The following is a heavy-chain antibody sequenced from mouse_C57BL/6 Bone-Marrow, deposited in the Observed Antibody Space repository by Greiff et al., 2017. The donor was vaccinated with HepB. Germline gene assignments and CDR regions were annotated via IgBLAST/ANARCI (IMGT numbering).Heavy chain of an antibody. CDR1: GYTFTSYW. CDR2: IHPNSGST. Sequence: QVQLQQSGAELVKPGASVKLSCKASGYTFTSYWMHWVKQRPGQGLEWIGMIHPNSGSTNYNEKFKSKATLTVDKSSSTAYMQLSSLTSEDSAVYYCAVIYYYGSSQGYAMDYWGQGTSVTVSS. V-gene: IGHV1-64*01. CDR3: AVIYYYGSSQGYAMDY. D-gene: IGHD1-1*01. J-gene: IGHJ4*01.